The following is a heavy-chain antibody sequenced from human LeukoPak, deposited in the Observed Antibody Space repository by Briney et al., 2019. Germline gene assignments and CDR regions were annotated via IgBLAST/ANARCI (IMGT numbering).Heavy chain of an antibody. CDR1: GFTFSSYW. V-gene: IGHV3-7*01. CDR3: ARVMAVARLATDY. J-gene: IGHJ4*02. D-gene: IGHD6-19*01. Sequence: GGSLRLSCAGSGFTFSSYWMSWVRQAPGKGLEWVANIKQDGSEKYYVDSVKGRFTISRDNAKNSLYLQMNSLRAEDTAVYYRARVMAVARLATDYWGQGTLVTVSS. CDR2: IKQDGSEK.